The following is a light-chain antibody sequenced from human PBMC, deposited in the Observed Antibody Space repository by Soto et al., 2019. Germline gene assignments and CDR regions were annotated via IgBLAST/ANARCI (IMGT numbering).Light chain of an antibody. J-gene: IGKJ1*01. CDR3: QQYYNWPRT. Sequence: EIVMTQSPATLSVSPGDRATLSCRASQSVRSSLAWYQQKPGQAPRLLIYDASSRATGIPVRFSGRGSGTEFTLTISSLQSEDFAVYYCQQYYNWPRTFGQGTKVDIK. CDR2: DAS. CDR1: QSVRSS. V-gene: IGKV3-15*01.